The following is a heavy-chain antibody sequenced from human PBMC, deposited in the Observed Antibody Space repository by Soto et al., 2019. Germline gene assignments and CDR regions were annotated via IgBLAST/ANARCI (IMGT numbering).Heavy chain of an antibody. CDR2: ISVYNGNK. V-gene: IGHV1-18*01. D-gene: IGHD3-10*01. J-gene: IGHJ6*02. CDR1: GYTFNNYG. Sequence: GASVKVSCKASGYTFNNYGITWVRQAPGQGLEWLGWISVYNGNKNYAKKVQGRVSMTADTCTSTAHMELRSLQSDDTAVYFCARVAINLIRGLKVDFYNMDVWG. CDR3: ARVAINLIRGLKVDFYNMDV.